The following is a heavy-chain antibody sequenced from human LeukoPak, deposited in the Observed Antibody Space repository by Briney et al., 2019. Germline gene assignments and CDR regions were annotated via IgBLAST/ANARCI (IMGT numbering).Heavy chain of an antibody. CDR3: ARDFGYGSGSYLLDY. Sequence: PGGSLRLSCAASGFTLCSYEMNWVRQAPGKGLEWVSYISSSGSTIYYADSVKGRFTISRDNTKNSLYLQMNSLRAEDTAVYYCARDFGYGSGSYLLDYWGQGTLVTVSS. J-gene: IGHJ4*02. D-gene: IGHD3-10*01. CDR2: ISSSGSTI. V-gene: IGHV3-48*03. CDR1: GFTLCSYE.